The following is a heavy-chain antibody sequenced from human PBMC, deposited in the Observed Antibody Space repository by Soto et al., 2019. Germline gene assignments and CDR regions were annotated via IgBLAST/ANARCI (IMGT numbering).Heavy chain of an antibody. CDR2: INHSGST. D-gene: IGHD3-22*01. Sequence: QVQLQQWGAGLLKPSETLSLTCAVYGGSFSGYYWSWIRQPPGKGLEWIGEINHSGSTNYNPSLKSRGTISVDTSKNQFSLKLSSVTAADTAVYYCARGLRYYDSSGYYYFDYWGQGTLVTVSS. CDR3: ARGLRYYDSSGYYYFDY. CDR1: GGSFSGYY. V-gene: IGHV4-34*01. J-gene: IGHJ4*02.